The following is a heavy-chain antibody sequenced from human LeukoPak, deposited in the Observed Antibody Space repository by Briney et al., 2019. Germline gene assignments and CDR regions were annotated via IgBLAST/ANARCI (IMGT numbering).Heavy chain of an antibody. V-gene: IGHV1-18*01. CDR1: GYTFTSYG. CDR2: ISAYNGNT. D-gene: IGHD5-18*01. Sequence: ASVKVSCKASGYTFTSYGISWVRQAPGQGLEWMGWISAYNGNTNHAQKLQGRVTMTTDTSTSTAYMELRSLRSDDTAVYYCARVVDTAMVLVLYYFDYWGQGTLVTVSS. CDR3: ARVVDTAMVLVLYYFDY. J-gene: IGHJ4*02.